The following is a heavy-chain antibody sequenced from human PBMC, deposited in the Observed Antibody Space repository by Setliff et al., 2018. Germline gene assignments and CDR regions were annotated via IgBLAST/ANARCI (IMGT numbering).Heavy chain of an antibody. V-gene: IGHV5-51*01. D-gene: IGHD2-21*02. J-gene: IGHJ6*03. CDR2: IYPGDSDT. Sequence: GESLTISCKRSGYSFTNYWIGWVRQMPGKGLEWMGIIYPGDSDTRYSPSFQGQVTISVDKSITTAYLQWSSLKASDTAMYYCARRGWGSSSGDCYSPKGCYYYYMDVWGKGTTVTVSS. CDR1: GYSFTNYW. CDR3: ARRGWGSSSGDCYSPKGCYYYYMDV.